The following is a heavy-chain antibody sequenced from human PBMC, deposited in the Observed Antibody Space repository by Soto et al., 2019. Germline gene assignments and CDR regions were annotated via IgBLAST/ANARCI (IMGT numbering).Heavy chain of an antibody. CDR3: ALLMVGENYYYYGMDV. CDR1: GVSFKDYY. J-gene: IGHJ6*02. CDR2: ISYDGSNK. V-gene: IGHV3-30*03. Sequence: GSLRLSCAASGVSFKDYYMTWTRQTPGKGLEWVAVISYDGSNKYYADSVKGRFTISRDNSKNTLYLQMNSLRAEDTAVYYCALLMVGENYYYYGMDVWGQGTTVTVSS. D-gene: IGHD3-10*01.